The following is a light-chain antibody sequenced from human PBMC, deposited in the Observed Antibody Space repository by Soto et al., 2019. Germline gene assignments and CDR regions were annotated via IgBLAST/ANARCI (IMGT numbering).Light chain of an antibody. V-gene: IGKV1-6*01. CDR1: QGIRNA. J-gene: IGKJ1*01. CDR2: AAS. Sequence: AIQMTQSPSSLSASVGDTVTITCRASQGIRNALGWYQQKPGNAPKLLIYAASSLQSGVPSRFSGSGSGTEFTLTISSLQPEDFATYYCLQDYNYPWTFGQGTKVDIK. CDR3: LQDYNYPWT.